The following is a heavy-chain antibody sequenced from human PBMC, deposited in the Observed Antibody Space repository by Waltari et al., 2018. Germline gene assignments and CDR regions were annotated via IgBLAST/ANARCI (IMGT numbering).Heavy chain of an antibody. CDR3: ARDRYSSNWFLDY. Sequence: QVQLVESGGGLVKPGGSLRLSCAASGFTFNDYYMNWLRQAPGKGLEWIAYISTTTYTNYADSVKGRFTISRDNDKNSLYLQMNFLRDDDTAVYYCARDRYSSNWFLDYWGQGILVTVSS. CDR1: GFTFNDYY. J-gene: IGHJ4*02. CDR2: ISTTTYT. V-gene: IGHV3-11*06. D-gene: IGHD6-13*01.